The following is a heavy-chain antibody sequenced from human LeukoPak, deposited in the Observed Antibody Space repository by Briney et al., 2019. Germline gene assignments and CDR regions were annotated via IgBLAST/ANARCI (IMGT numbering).Heavy chain of an antibody. CDR2: IYCSGST. V-gene: IGHV4-59*08. D-gene: IGHD2-15*01. CDR3: ARRGYCSGGSCYSAAFDI. CDR1: GGSISSYY. Sequence: SETLSLTCTVSGGSISSYYWSWIRQPPGKGLEWIGYIYCSGSTNYNPSLKSRVTISVDTSKNQFSLKLSSVTAADTAVYYCARRGYCSGGSCYSAAFDIWGQGTMVTVSS. J-gene: IGHJ3*02.